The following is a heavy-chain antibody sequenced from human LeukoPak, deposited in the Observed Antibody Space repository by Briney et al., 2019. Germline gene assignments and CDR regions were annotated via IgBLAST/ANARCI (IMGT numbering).Heavy chain of an antibody. CDR1: GYSLIELS. Sequence: ASVKVSCKVSGYSLIELSMHWVRQGPGKGLEWMGGIDREDGEAIYAQKFEGRVAMTEDTSTDTAFLELSSLTSEDTAVYYCATLDLPPATAAVAAWGRGILVTVSS. CDR2: IDREDGEA. D-gene: IGHD6-13*01. CDR3: ATLDLPPATAAVAA. J-gene: IGHJ5*02. V-gene: IGHV1-24*01.